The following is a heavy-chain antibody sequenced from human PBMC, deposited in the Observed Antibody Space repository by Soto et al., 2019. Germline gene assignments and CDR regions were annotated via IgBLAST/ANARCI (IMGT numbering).Heavy chain of an antibody. V-gene: IGHV6-1*01. D-gene: IGHD6-19*01. CDR3: ATSRALYSSGSWDDAFEM. Sequence: SQTLSLTCAICGDSVSSNSAAWNWIRQSPSRGLEWLGRTYYRSKWYNDYAVSVKSRITIHPDTSKNQFSLQLNSVTPADTAVYYCATSRALYSSGSWDDAFEMYAEGIMVTFSS. CDR2: TYYRSKWYN. CDR1: GDSVSSNSAA. J-gene: IGHJ3*02.